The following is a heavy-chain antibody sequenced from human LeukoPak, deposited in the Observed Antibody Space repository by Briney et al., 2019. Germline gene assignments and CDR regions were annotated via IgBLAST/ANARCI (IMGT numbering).Heavy chain of an antibody. V-gene: IGHV4-4*02. CDR2: VHLDGRT. J-gene: IGHJ4*02. CDR3: AREGGFYRPLDY. CDR1: GGSITQTNY. D-gene: IGHD3-3*01. Sequence: PSGTLSLTCVVSGGSITQTNYWTWVRQPPGKGLEWIGEVHLDGRTNYNSSLESRLTMSVDVSENQVSLKLTSVTATDTAVYYCAREGGFYRPLDYSGQGTLVTVSS.